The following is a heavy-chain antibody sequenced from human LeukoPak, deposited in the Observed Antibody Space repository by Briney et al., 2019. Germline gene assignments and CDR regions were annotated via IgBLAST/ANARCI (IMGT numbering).Heavy chain of an antibody. Sequence: GGSLRRSCAASALTCSSYWMSWDRQAPGKGLEWVAKIMHDGSEKYYVDSVKGRFTISRDNAKNSLYLQMNSLRAEDTAVYYCARYVLRYFVWLWAFDICGEGAMATVSS. V-gene: IGHV3-7*01. D-gene: IGHD3-9*01. CDR3: ARYVLRYFVWLWAFDI. CDR1: ALTCSSYW. CDR2: IMHDGSEK. J-gene: IGHJ3*02.